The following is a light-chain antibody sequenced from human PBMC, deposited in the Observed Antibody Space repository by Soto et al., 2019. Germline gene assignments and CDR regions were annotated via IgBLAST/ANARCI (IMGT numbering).Light chain of an antibody. CDR1: QTITFY. J-gene: IGKJ4*01. CDR2: GAN. CDR3: QHYSDWPLT. V-gene: IGKV1-39*01. Sequence: DIQMTQSPSSLSASVGDRVAITCRASQTITFYLNWYQQESGKPPKLLIYGANTLQSGVPSRFSAGGSGTDFTLTINDLQPEDFAVYYCQHYSDWPLTFGGGTRVEN.